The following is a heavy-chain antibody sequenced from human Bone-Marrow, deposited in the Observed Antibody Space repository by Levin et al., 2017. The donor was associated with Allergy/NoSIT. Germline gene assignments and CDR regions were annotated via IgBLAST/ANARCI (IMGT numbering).Heavy chain of an antibody. CDR1: RFTFNTYA. J-gene: IGHJ6*02. CDR2: ISGGAGRT. D-gene: IGHD6-13*01. V-gene: IGHV3-23*01. CDR3: ASFAAGSLYYGLDV. Sequence: GESLKISCTDSRFTFNTYAMSWVRQAPGKGLGWVSAISGGAGRTHYADSVKGRFTISRDNSKNTLYLELSSLRAEDTAVYYCASFAAGSLYYGLDVWGQGTTVTVSS.